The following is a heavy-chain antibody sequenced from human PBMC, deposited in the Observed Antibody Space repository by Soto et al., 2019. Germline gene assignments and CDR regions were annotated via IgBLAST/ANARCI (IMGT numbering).Heavy chain of an antibody. J-gene: IGHJ4*02. V-gene: IGHV4-39*01. CDR1: GGSIGSSSYY. D-gene: IGHD3-3*01. Sequence: SETLSLTCTVSGGSIGSSSYYWGWIRQPPGKGLEWIGSIYYSGSTYYNPSLKSRVTISVDTSKNQFSLKLSSVTAADTAVFYCARLVRFLEWSHRYFDYWGQGTLVTVSS. CDR3: ARLVRFLEWSHRYFDY. CDR2: IYYSGST.